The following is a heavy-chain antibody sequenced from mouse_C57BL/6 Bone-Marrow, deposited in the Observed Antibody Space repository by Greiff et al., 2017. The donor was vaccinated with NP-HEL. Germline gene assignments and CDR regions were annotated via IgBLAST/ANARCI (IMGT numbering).Heavy chain of an antibody. Sequence: VMLVESDAELVKPGASVKISCKVSGYTFTDHTIHWMKQRPEQGLEWIGYIYPRDGSTKYNEKFKGKATLTADKSSSTAYMQLNSLTSEDSAVYFCARSGESYYDYPHWYFDVWGTGTTVTVSS. J-gene: IGHJ1*03. CDR3: ARSGESYYDYPHWYFDV. CDR1: GYTFTDHT. D-gene: IGHD2-4*01. V-gene: IGHV1-78*01. CDR2: IYPRDGST.